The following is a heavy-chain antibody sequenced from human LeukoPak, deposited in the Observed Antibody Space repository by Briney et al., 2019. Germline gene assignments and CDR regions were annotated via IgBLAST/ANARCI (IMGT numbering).Heavy chain of an antibody. Sequence: SGTLSLTCTVSGGSISSSHWWSWVRQPPGKGLEWIGEIYHSGSINYNPSLKSRVTISIDKSKNQFSLKLSSVTAADTAVYYCASLYGSSWPPSDYWGQGTLVTVSS. CDR3: ASLYGSSWPPSDY. D-gene: IGHD6-13*01. J-gene: IGHJ4*02. CDR1: GGSISSSHW. CDR2: IYHSGSI. V-gene: IGHV4-4*02.